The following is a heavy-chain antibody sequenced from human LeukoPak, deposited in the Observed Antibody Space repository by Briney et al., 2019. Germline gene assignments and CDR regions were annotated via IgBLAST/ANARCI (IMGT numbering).Heavy chain of an antibody. Sequence: ASVKVSCKASGYTFTSYGVTWVRQAPGQGLEWMGWINTYNGNTNYAQKLQGRVTMTTDTSTSTAYMELRSLRSDDTAVYYCARNSHGYSSGWLQFNFDYWGQGTLVTVSS. CDR1: GYTFTSYG. CDR3: ARNSHGYSSGWLQFNFDY. V-gene: IGHV1-18*01. D-gene: IGHD6-19*01. CDR2: INTYNGNT. J-gene: IGHJ4*02.